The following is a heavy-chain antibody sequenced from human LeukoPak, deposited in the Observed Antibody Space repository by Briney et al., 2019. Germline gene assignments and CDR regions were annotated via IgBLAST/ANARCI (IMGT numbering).Heavy chain of an antibody. CDR3: AKDRIAAAGTIPYFDY. J-gene: IGHJ4*02. CDR2: ISGSGGST. Sequence: PGGSLRLSCAASGFTFSSYAMSWVRQAPGKGLEWVSGISGSGGSTYYADSVKGRFTIPRDNSKNTLYLQMNSLRAEDTAVYYCAKDRIAAAGTIPYFDYWGQGTLVTVSS. D-gene: IGHD6-13*01. V-gene: IGHV3-23*01. CDR1: GFTFSSYA.